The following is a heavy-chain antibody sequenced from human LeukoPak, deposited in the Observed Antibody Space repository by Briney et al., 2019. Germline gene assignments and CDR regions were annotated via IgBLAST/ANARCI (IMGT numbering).Heavy chain of an antibody. D-gene: IGHD3-22*01. Sequence: GESLKISCKGSGYSFTSYWIGWVRQMPGKGLEWMGIIYPGDSDTRYSPSFQGQVTISADKSISTAYLQWSSLKASDTAMDYCARTYYYDSSGFADAFDIWGQGTMVTVSS. CDR2: IYPGDSDT. J-gene: IGHJ3*02. CDR1: GYSFTSYW. CDR3: ARTYYYDSSGFADAFDI. V-gene: IGHV5-51*01.